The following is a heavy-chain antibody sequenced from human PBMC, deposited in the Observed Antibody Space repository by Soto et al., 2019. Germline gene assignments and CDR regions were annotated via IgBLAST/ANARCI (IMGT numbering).Heavy chain of an antibody. V-gene: IGHV3-74*01. CDR2: INSDGSVT. CDR1: GFTFSSYW. J-gene: IGHJ4*02. Sequence: PGGSLRLSCAASGFTFSSYWMHWVRQAPGKGLVWVSRINSDGSVTNYVDSVKGRFTISRDNAKNTLYLQMNSLRAEDTAVYYCAREGGYCSSTTCYVYPFDYWGRGTLVTVSS. CDR3: AREGGYCSSTTCYVYPFDY. D-gene: IGHD2-2*03.